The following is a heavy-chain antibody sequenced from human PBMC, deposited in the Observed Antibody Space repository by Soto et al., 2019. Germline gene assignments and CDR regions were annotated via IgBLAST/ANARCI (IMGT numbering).Heavy chain of an antibody. J-gene: IGHJ5*02. CDR2: IYYSGTT. CDR1: GCAIRDYY. V-gene: IGHV4-59*04. Sequence: PSENLSLTCTVSGCAIRDYYWGWIRQPPGTGLEWIGYIYYSGTTYYNPSLKSRVTMSVDTSKNQFSLKLGSVTAADTAVYYCAGECRGTAPMDPWGHGILVTVSS. CDR3: AGECRGTAPMDP. D-gene: IGHD2-2*03.